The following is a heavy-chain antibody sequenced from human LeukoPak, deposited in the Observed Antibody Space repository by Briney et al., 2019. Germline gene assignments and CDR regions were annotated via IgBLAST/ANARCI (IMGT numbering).Heavy chain of an antibody. CDR2: IYYSGTT. CDR3: ARNQGYCSGGSCYSYGGFDY. CDR1: GGSISSYY. V-gene: IGHV4-59*01. Sequence: SETLSLTCTVSGGSISSYYWSWIRQPPGKGLEWIGYIYYSGTTNYNPSLKSRVIISVDTSKNQFSLKLSPVIAADTAVYYCARNQGYCSGGSCYSYGGFDYWGQGTLVTVSS. D-gene: IGHD2-15*01. J-gene: IGHJ4*02.